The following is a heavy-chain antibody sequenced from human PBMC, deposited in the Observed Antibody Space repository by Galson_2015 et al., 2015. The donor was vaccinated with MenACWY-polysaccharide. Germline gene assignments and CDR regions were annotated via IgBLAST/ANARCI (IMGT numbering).Heavy chain of an antibody. J-gene: IGHJ5*02. Sequence: SLRLSCAASGFSFNTYWMHWVRHAPGKGLVWVSRITGDGRATGYAESVRGRFTISRDNDTKTLHLEMNSLRAEDTAVYYCTKAGAKYCSGSSCYFNWFDPWGQGTLVTVSS. V-gene: IGHV3-74*01. D-gene: IGHD2-15*01. CDR2: ITGDGRAT. CDR3: TKAGAKYCSGSSCYFNWFDP. CDR1: GFSFNTYW.